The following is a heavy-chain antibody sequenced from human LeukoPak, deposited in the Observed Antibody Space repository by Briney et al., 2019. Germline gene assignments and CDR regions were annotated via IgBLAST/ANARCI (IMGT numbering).Heavy chain of an antibody. CDR2: ISWNSGSI. J-gene: IGHJ4*02. Sequence: GRSLRLSCAASGFTFDDYAMHWVRQGPGKGLEWVSGISWNSGSIGYADSVKGRFTISRDNAKNSLYLQMNSLRAEDTAVYYCARAIRTTAEYYFDFWGQGTLVTVSS. D-gene: IGHD4-17*01. CDR1: GFTFDDYA. V-gene: IGHV3-9*01. CDR3: ARAIRTTAEYYFDF.